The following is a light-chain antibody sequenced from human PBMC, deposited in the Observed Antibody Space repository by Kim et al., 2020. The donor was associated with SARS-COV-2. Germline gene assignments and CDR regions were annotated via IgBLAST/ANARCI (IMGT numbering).Light chain of an antibody. CDR1: QSISNT. CDR2: GAS. V-gene: IGKV3-15*01. Sequence: EIVMTQSPATLSVSPGERATLSCRASQSISNTLAWYQQTPGQAPRLLIYGASTRATGIPARFSGSGSGTEFTLTISSLQSEDFAVYYCQQYNIWPLTFGGGTKLEIK. J-gene: IGKJ4*01. CDR3: QQYNIWPLT.